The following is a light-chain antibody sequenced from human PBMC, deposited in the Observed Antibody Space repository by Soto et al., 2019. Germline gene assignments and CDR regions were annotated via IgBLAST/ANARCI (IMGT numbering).Light chain of an antibody. CDR2: GAS. Sequence: EIVLTQSPATLSLSPGERATLSCRASQSVDNYLDWYQQKPGQAPRLLIYGASSRATGIQDRFSGSGSGTDFTLTISRLEPEDFAVYYCQQYGSSLWTFGQGTKVDIK. V-gene: IGKV3-20*01. J-gene: IGKJ1*01. CDR3: QQYGSSLWT. CDR1: QSVDNY.